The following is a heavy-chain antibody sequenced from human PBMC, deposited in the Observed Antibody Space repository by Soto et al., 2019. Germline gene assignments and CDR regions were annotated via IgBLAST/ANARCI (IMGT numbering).Heavy chain of an antibody. CDR2: ISYDGTKK. Sequence: QVQLVESGGGVVQPGRSLRLSCAASGFTSSTYAMHWVRQAPGKGLEWVAVISYDGTKKYYADSVKGRLTISRDNSKNTLNLQMNSLRDEDTAVYYCARADSGDYDPNDYYYYGMDVWGRGTTVTVSS. CDR1: GFTSSTYA. V-gene: IGHV3-30-3*01. CDR3: ARADSGDYDPNDYYYYGMDV. J-gene: IGHJ6*02. D-gene: IGHD4-17*01.